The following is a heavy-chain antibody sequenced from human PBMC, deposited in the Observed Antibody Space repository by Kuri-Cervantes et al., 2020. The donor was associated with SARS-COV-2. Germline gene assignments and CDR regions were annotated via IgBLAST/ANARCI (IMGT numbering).Heavy chain of an antibody. CDR3: ARGNGDWGLDY. CDR1: GGSISSYY. CDR2: IYYSGST. Sequence: ESLKISCTVSGGSISSYYWSWIRQPPGKGLEWIGYIYYSGSTNYNPSLKSRVTISVDTSKNQFSLKLSSVTAADTAVYYCARGNGDWGLDYWGQGTLVTVSS. J-gene: IGHJ4*02. D-gene: IGHD7-27*01. V-gene: IGHV4-59*08.